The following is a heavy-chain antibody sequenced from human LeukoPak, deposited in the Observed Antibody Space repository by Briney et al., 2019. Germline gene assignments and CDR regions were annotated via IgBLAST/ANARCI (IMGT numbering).Heavy chain of an antibody. D-gene: IGHD3-22*01. CDR3: ARVNYYYDNSGYRNWFDP. CDR2: IYYSGTT. CDR1: GGSISSGGYP. J-gene: IGHJ5*02. V-gene: IGHV4-30-4*07. Sequence: SQTLSLTCAVSGGSISSGGYPWTWIRQPPGKGLEWIAYIYYSGTTYYNPSLKSRVTISVDTSKNHFSLKLSSVTAADTAVYFCARVNYYYDNSGYRNWFDPWGQGTLVTVSS.